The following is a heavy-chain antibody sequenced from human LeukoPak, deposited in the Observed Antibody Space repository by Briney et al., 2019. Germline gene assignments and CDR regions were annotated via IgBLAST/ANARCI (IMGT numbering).Heavy chain of an antibody. CDR1: GFTFSSYG. CDR2: IWYDGSSK. V-gene: IGHV3-33*01. Sequence: GRSLRLSCAASGFTFSSYGMHWVRQAPGKGLEWVAVIWYDGSSKYYADSVKGRFTISRDNSKNTLYLQMNSLRAEDTAVYYCARDPYCSGGSCYSFDTDYWGQGTLVTVSS. J-gene: IGHJ4*02. CDR3: ARDPYCSGGSCYSFDTDY. D-gene: IGHD2-15*01.